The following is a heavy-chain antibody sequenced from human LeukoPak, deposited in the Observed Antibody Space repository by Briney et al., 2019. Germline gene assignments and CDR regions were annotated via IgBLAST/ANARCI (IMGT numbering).Heavy chain of an antibody. J-gene: IGHJ5*02. CDR1: GFTFSSYW. CDR3: ARDCCTGGRNTFDP. CDR2: VDGDGRGT. Sequence: GGSLRLSCAASGFTFSSYWMHWVRQAPGNGLVWVSRVDGDGRGTSYADSVKGRFTISRDNAKNSVYLQMNGLRAEDTAVYYCARDCCTGGRNTFDPWGQGTLVTVSS. V-gene: IGHV3-74*01. D-gene: IGHD2-8*02.